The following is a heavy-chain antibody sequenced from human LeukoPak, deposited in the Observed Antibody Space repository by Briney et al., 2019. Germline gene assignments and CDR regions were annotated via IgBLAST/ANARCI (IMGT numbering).Heavy chain of an antibody. V-gene: IGHV4-38-2*02. CDR1: GYSISSGYY. CDR3: ATPLHYYDSSGYTN. Sequence: SETLSLTCTVCGYSISSGYYWGWIRQPPGKGLEWIGSIYHSGSTYYNPSLKSRVTISVDTSKNQFSLKLSSVTAADTAVYYCATPLHYYDSSGYTNWGQGTLVTVSS. CDR2: IYHSGST. D-gene: IGHD3-22*01. J-gene: IGHJ4*02.